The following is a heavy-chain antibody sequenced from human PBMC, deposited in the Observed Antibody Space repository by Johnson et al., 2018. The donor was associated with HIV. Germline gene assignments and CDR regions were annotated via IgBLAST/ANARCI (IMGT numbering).Heavy chain of an antibody. J-gene: IGHJ3*02. V-gene: IGHV3-30*05. CDR1: GFTLSTYG. D-gene: IGHD6-13*01. CDR3: ARDGRLAAAGAWGAFDI. Sequence: VQLVESGGGVVQPGRSLRLSCAASGFTLSTYGMHWVRQAPGKGLEWVAVISYDGNNKYYADSVKGRFTISRDNAKNSLYLQLNSLRTEDTAVYYCARDGRLAAAGAWGAFDIWGQGTMVTVSS. CDR2: ISYDGNNK.